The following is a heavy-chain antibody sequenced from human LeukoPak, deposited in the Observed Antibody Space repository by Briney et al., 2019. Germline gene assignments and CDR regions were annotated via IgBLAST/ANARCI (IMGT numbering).Heavy chain of an antibody. V-gene: IGHV4-39*07. CDR3: ARDYYDSSGYDY. Sequence: SETLSLTCTVSGGSISSSNYYWGWIRQPPGKGLEWIGSVYYSGSTYYNPSLKSRLTISIDTSKNQFSLKLSSVTAADTAVYYCARDYYDSSGYDYWGQGTLVTVSS. D-gene: IGHD3-22*01. CDR1: GGSISSSNYY. J-gene: IGHJ4*02. CDR2: VYYSGST.